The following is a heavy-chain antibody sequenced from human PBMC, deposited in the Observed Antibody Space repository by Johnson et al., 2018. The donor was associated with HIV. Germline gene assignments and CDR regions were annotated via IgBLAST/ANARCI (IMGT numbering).Heavy chain of an antibody. Sequence: VQLVESGGGLVQPGGSLRLSCAASGFTFSSYWMSWVRQAPGKGLEWVANIKQDGSEKYYVDSVKGRFTISRDSAKNSLYMQMNSLRAEDTAVYYCARVGLTGAQTGDAFDIWGQGTMVTVSS. CDR1: GFTFSSYW. CDR3: ARVGLTGAQTGDAFDI. V-gene: IGHV3-7*03. D-gene: IGHD7-27*01. J-gene: IGHJ3*02. CDR2: IKQDGSEK.